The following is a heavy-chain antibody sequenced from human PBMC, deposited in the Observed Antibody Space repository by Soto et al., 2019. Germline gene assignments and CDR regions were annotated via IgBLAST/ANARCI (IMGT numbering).Heavy chain of an antibody. V-gene: IGHV3-30-3*01. CDR3: ARPGSGYDVLTGQYFYYFHAVDV. D-gene: IGHD3-9*01. J-gene: IGHJ6*02. CDR2: ISYDGSNK. CDR1: GFLFNTYA. Sequence: GGSLRLSCATSGFLFNTYAMHWVRQAPGKXLEWVAVISYDGSNKYYADSVKGRFTISRDNSKSTLYLQMNSLRTEDTAIYYCARPGSGYDVLTGQYFYYFHAVDVWGQGTTVTVSS.